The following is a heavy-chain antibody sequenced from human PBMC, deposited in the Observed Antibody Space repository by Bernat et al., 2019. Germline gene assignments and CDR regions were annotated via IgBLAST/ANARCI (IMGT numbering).Heavy chain of an antibody. CDR3: TTAPRGYVDY. V-gene: IGHV3-15*07. J-gene: IGHJ4*02. Sequence: EVQLVESGGDLVKPGGSLRLSCAASGFTFSNAWMNWVRQAPGKGLEWVGHIKSKTDGGTTDYAAPVKGRFTISRDDLKNTLYLQMNSLKTEDTAVYYCTTAPRGYVDYWGQGTLVTVSS. D-gene: IGHD3-10*01. CDR2: IKSKTDGGTT. CDR1: GFTFSNAW.